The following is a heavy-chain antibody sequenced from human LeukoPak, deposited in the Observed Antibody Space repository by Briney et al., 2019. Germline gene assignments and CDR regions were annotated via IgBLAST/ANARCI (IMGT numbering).Heavy chain of an antibody. CDR2: IHDSGRP. CDR3: ARFGVDYNMDV. J-gene: IGHJ6*02. V-gene: IGHV4-59*11. Sequence: SETLSLTCTVSGGSISGHYWTWIGQPPGKALEYIGQIHDSGRPDYNPSLKSRVPMPVDTSKNQLTLRVTSVTAADTAVYYCARFGVDYNMDVWGQGTTVTVSS. CDR1: GGSISGHY. D-gene: IGHD3-16*01.